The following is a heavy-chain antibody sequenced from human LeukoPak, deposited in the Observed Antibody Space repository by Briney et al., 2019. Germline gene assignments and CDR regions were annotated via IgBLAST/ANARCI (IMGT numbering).Heavy chain of an antibody. CDR3: ARDETHANYYYYGMDV. Sequence: ASVKVSCKASGYTFTSYGISWVRQAPGQGLEWMGWISAYNGNTNYAQKLQGRVTMTTDTSTSTAYVELRSLRSDDTAVYYCARDETHANYYYYGMDVWGQGTTVTVSS. D-gene: IGHD2-8*01. CDR1: GYTFTSYG. CDR2: ISAYNGNT. J-gene: IGHJ6*02. V-gene: IGHV1-18*01.